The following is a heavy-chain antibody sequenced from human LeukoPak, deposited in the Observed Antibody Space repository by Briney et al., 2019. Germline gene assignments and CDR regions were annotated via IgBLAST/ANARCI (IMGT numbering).Heavy chain of an antibody. CDR1: GFTFRSYE. CDR3: ARDPDPGDPDH. D-gene: IGHD3-16*01. CDR2: ISSSGSTK. J-gene: IGHJ4*02. Sequence: PGGSLRLSCAASGFTFRSYEMNWVRQAPGKGLEWVSYISSSGSTKYYADSVKGRFTISRDNAKNSLYLQMNSLRAEDTAVYYCARDPDPGDPDHWGQGTLVTVSS. V-gene: IGHV3-48*03.